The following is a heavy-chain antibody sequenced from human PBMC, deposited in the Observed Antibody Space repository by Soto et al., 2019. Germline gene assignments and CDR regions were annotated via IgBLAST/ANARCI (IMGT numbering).Heavy chain of an antibody. CDR1: GFSLTTTGVG. Sequence: QITLKESGPTVVKPTETLTLTCTFSGFSLTTTGVGVGWVRQSPGQAPEWLALIYWGDDKRYSTSLNSRLIITKDTSKNQVVVTMANVDPADTATYYCAPRVLRTVFGLVTTAAIYFDFWGPGTPVVVSS. CDR3: APRVLRTVFGLVTTAAIYFDF. V-gene: IGHV2-5*02. CDR2: IYWGDDK. J-gene: IGHJ4*02. D-gene: IGHD3-3*01.